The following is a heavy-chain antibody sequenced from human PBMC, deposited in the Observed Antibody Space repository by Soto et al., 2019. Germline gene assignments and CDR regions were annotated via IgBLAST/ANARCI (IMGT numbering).Heavy chain of an antibody. V-gene: IGHV1-3*01. D-gene: IGHD3-10*01. CDR1: GYIFTEYI. J-gene: IGHJ5*02. CDR3: AREGLVRGVRRGIRFDP. CDR2: INAGNGNT. Sequence: QVQLVQSGAEVKKSGASVKVSCEASGYIFTEYIIHWVRQAPGQRLELMGWINAGNGNTKYSQQFQGRVTFSRDTSANTVYMELSSLKSEDTAVYYCAREGLVRGVRRGIRFDPWGQGTLVTVSS.